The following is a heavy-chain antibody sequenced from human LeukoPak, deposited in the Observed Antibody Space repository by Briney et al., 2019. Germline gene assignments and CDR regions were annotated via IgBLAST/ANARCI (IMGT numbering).Heavy chain of an antibody. J-gene: IGHJ5*02. CDR2: IYTSGST. D-gene: IGHD3-10*01. CDR1: GFSVSSTY. Sequence: PGGSLRLSCAASGFSVSSTYMSWVRQAPGKGLKWVSLIYTSGSTFYADSVMGRFTISRDNSKNTLFLQMNSLRAEDSAVYYCTRDRAGTQSWVEFDLWGQGTLVTVSS. V-gene: IGHV3-66*03. CDR3: TRDRAGTQSWVEFDL.